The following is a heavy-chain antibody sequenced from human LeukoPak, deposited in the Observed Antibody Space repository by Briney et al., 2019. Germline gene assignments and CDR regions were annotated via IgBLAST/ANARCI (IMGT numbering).Heavy chain of an antibody. V-gene: IGHV1-2*02. Sequence: ASVKVSCKASGYTFTGYYMHWVRQAPGQGLEWTGWINPNSGGTNYAQKFQGRVTMTRDTSISTAYMELSRLRSDDTAVYYCARDKVVPAATGYYYYYMDVWGKGTTVTVSS. CDR1: GYTFTGYY. J-gene: IGHJ6*03. D-gene: IGHD2-2*01. CDR2: INPNSGGT. CDR3: ARDKVVPAATGYYYYYMDV.